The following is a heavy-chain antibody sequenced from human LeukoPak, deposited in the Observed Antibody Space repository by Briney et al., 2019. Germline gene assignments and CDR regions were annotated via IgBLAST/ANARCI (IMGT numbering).Heavy chain of an antibody. J-gene: IGHJ4*02. D-gene: IGHD3-9*01. V-gene: IGHV3-23*01. CDR3: AKWGDYDVLTGYYVPDY. Sequence: GGSLRLSCAASGFTFSNYAMSWVRQAPGKGLEWVSAITDSGTITYYADSLKGRFTISRDNSKNTLYLQMNSLRAEDTAVYYCAKWGDYDVLTGYYVPDYWGQGTLVTVSS. CDR1: GFTFSNYA. CDR2: ITDSGTIT.